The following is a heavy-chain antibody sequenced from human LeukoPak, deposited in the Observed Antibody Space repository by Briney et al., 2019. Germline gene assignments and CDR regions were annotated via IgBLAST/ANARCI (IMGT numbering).Heavy chain of an antibody. CDR2: ISSSSSTI. CDR3: ARELSNYVEIDY. Sequence: GGSLRLSCAASGFTYSSYSMNWVRQAPGKGLEWVSYISSSSSTIYYADSLKGRFTISRDNAKNSLYLQMNSLRAEDTAVYYCARELSNYVEIDYWGQGTLSPSPQ. D-gene: IGHD4-11*01. CDR1: GFTYSSYS. V-gene: IGHV3-48*01. J-gene: IGHJ4*02.